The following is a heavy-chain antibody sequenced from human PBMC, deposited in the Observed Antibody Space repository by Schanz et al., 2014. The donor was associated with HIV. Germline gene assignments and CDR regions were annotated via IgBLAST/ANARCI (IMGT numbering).Heavy chain of an antibody. Sequence: QVQLGESGGGVVQPGGSLRLSCEASGFTFNNYGMYWVRQAPSKGRGWVAIISHDGSKKYYADSVRGRITMSRDNSKNTLYLQMNSLRADDTAVYYCAKGWRGYSISSWVDYWGQGSLVTVSS. CDR3: AKGWRGYSISSWVDY. J-gene: IGHJ4*02. CDR1: GFTFNNYG. D-gene: IGHD6-6*01. CDR2: ISHDGSKK. V-gene: IGHV3-30*18.